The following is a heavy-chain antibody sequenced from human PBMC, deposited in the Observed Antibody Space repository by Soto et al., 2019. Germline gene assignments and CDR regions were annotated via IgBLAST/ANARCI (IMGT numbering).Heavy chain of an antibody. Sequence: GGSLRLSCAASGFTFSSYETNWVRQAPGKGLEWVSYISSSGSTIYYADSVKGRFTISRDNAKNSLYLQMNSLRAEDTAVYYCARGSGGVVVVITDFDYWGQGTLVTVSS. J-gene: IGHJ4*02. D-gene: IGHD3-22*01. CDR3: ARGSGGVVVVITDFDY. CDR1: GFTFSSYE. V-gene: IGHV3-48*03. CDR2: ISSSGSTI.